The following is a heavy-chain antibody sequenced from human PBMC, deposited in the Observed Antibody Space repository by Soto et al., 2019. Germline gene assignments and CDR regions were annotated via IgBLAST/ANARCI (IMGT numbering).Heavy chain of an antibody. V-gene: IGHV1-18*01. D-gene: IGHD2-2*01. CDR1: GFTFNTYF. Sequence: HVQLLQSGGELKKPGASVKVSCNTSGFTFNTYFISWVRQAPGQGREWMGWISPYNGNTKYGEKFQGRVTMTTDTITRTAYMELRNLRMDDTAVYYCARDTSNSFDYWGQGTLVTVSS. CDR3: ARDTSNSFDY. J-gene: IGHJ4*02. CDR2: ISPYNGNT.